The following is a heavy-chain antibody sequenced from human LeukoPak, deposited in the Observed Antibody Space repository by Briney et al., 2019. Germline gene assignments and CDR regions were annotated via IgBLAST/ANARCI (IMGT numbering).Heavy chain of an antibody. D-gene: IGHD3-3*01. Sequence: GGTLRLSCAAFGFTFSSYSMNWVRQAPGKGLEWVSSISSSSNYIYYADSVKGRFTISRDNAKNSLYLQMNSLRAEDTAVYYCAREYDFWSGYSGNYYMDVWGKGTTVTVSS. CDR1: GFTFSSYS. CDR2: ISSSSNYI. CDR3: AREYDFWSGYSGNYYMDV. V-gene: IGHV3-21*01. J-gene: IGHJ6*03.